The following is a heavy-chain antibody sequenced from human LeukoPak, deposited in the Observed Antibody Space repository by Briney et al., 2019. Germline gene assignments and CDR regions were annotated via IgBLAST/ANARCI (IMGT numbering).Heavy chain of an antibody. J-gene: IGHJ4*02. V-gene: IGHV3-21*01. CDR1: GFTFSSYS. Sequence: GGSLRLSCAASGFTFSSYSMNWVRQAPGKGLEWVSSISSSSSYIYYADSVKGRFTISRDNAKNSLYLQMNSLRAEDTAVYYCAKRDDYGDYYFDYWGQGTLVTVSS. CDR2: ISSSSSYI. CDR3: AKRDDYGDYYFDY. D-gene: IGHD4-17*01.